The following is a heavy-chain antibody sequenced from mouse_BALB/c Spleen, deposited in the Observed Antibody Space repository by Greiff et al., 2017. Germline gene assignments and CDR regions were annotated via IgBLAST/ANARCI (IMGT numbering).Heavy chain of an antibody. CDR2: INPSNGGT. CDR1: GYTFTSYY. V-gene: IGHV1S81*02. J-gene: IGHJ4*01. Sequence: VQLQQSGAELVKPGASVKLSCKASGYTFTSYYMYWVKQRPGQGLEWIGEINPSNGGTNFNEKFKSKATLTVDKSSSTAYIQLSSLTSEDSAVYYCARPYYGNLGAMDYWGQGTSVTVSS. D-gene: IGHD2-10*01. CDR3: ARPYYGNLGAMDY.